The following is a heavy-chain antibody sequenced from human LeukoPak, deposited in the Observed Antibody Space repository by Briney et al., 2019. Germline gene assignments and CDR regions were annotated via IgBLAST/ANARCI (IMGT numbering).Heavy chain of an antibody. J-gene: IGHJ6*03. CDR3: ARVEDSSSSVAGHYYYYYYYMDV. D-gene: IGHD6-6*01. CDR2: INSDGSTT. CDR1: GFTFSNYW. Sequence: GGSLRLSCAASGFTFSNYWMHWVRQAPGKGLVWVSHINSDGSTTTYADSVKGRFTISRDNAKNSLYLQMNSLRAEDTAVYYCARVEDSSSSVAGHYYYYYYYMDVWGKGTTVTVSS. V-gene: IGHV3-74*03.